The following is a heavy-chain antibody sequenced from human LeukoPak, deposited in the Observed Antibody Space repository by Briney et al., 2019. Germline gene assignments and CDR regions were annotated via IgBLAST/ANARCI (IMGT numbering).Heavy chain of an antibody. D-gene: IGHD3-10*01. J-gene: IGHJ6*02. CDR2: VNPYTCNT. CDR3: ARGPTVRGVLLLYYYYGMDV. V-gene: IGHV1-8*01. CDR1: GYTFTRYF. Sequence: ASVKGSCKAFGYTFTRYFIKWGGPANGPGAEWIGWVNPYTCNTGYAPKFQGRVTKTRNTSISTAYMELSSLRSEDKAVYYCARGPTVRGVLLLYYYYGMDVWGQGTTVTVSS.